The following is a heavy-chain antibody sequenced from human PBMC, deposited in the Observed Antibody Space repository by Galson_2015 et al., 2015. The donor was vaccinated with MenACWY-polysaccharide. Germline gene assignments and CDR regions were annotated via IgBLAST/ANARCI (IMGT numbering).Heavy chain of an antibody. CDR1: GFTFSTYW. V-gene: IGHV3-74*01. J-gene: IGHJ4*02. D-gene: IGHD5-12*01. CDR2: IKSDGSST. CDR3: ARGYSAYD. Sequence: SLRLSCAASGFTFSTYWMHWVRQAPGKGLVWVSRIKSDGSSTNYADSVKGRFTISRDNAKNTLYLQMISLRAEDTALYYCARGYSAYDWGQGTLVTVSA.